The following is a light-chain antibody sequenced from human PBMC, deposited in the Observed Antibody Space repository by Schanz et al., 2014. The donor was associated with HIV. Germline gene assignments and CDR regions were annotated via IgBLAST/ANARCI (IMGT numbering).Light chain of an antibody. CDR2: EAS. J-gene: IGKJ1*01. Sequence: DIQMTQSPSTLSASIGDRVIITCRASQSISSWLAWYQQKPGKAPKLLIYEASNLEGGVPSRFSGTGSGTEFTLTISGLQPDDFGTYYCQQANSFPPTFGQGTKVEIK. CDR1: QSISSW. CDR3: QQANSFPPT. V-gene: IGKV1-5*01.